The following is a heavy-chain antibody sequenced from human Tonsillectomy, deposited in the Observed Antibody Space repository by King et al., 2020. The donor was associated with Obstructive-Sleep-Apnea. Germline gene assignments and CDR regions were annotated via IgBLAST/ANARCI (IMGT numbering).Heavy chain of an antibody. CDR1: GFTFSDYY. V-gene: IGHV3-11*01. CDR2: ISSSAITI. Sequence: VQLVESGGGLVKPGGSLRLSCAASGFTFSDYYMSWIRQAPGKGLEWLSYISSSAITIYYADSVKGRFTISRDNAKNSLYLQMNSLRAEDTAVYYCARDLERSYSSSSQGNYHYYGMDVWGQGTTVTVSS. CDR3: ARDLERSYSSSSQGNYHYYGMDV. J-gene: IGHJ6*02. D-gene: IGHD6-13*01.